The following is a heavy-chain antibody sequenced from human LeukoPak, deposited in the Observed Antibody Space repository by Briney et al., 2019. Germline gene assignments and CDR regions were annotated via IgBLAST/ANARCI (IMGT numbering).Heavy chain of an antibody. D-gene: IGHD3-22*01. CDR2: ISDSGDTT. J-gene: IGHJ4*02. V-gene: IGHV3-23*01. CDR3: ANGSGGGYSGLVY. CDR1: GFTFSTYA. Sequence: PGGSLRLSCAVSGFTFSTYAMTWVRQAPGKGLEWVSGISDSGDTTNYADSVKGRFTISRDNSKNTLYLQMNSLRVEDTAVYFCANGSGGGYSGLVYWGQGTLAIVSS.